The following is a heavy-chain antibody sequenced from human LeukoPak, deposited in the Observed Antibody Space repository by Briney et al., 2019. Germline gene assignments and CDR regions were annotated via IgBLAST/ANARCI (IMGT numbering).Heavy chain of an antibody. J-gene: IGHJ3*02. CDR1: GGSVSSGSYY. V-gene: IGHV4-61*01. D-gene: IGHD6-13*01. CDR2: IYYSGST. Sequence: SETLSLTCTVSGGSVSSGSYYWSWIRQPPGKGLEWIGYIYYSGSTNYNPSLKSRVTMSVDTSKNQFSLKLSSVTAADTAVYYCARETPSLYGSSSGFDIWGQGTMVTVSS. CDR3: ARETPSLYGSSSGFDI.